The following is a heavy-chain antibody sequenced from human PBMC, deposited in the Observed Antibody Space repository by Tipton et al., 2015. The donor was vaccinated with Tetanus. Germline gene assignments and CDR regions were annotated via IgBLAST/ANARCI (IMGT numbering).Heavy chain of an antibody. Sequence: TLPLTCAVYGGSFSGYYWNWIRQPPGKGLEWIGEINYSGTTNYNPSLKSRVTMSVDTSKKQFSLRLRSVTAADTAVYYCARSHVFRLTLFGEEIPRSGRFDPWGQGTLVIVSS. CDR2: INYSGTT. J-gene: IGHJ5*02. D-gene: IGHD3-3*01. V-gene: IGHV4-34*01. CDR1: GGSFSGYY. CDR3: ARSHVFRLTLFGEEIPRSGRFDP.